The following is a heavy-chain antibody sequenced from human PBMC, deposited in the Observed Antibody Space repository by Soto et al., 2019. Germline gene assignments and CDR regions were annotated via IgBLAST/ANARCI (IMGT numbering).Heavy chain of an antibody. CDR1: GGSISSGGYY. J-gene: IGHJ2*01. Sequence: QVQLQESGPGLVKPSQTLSLTCTVSGGSISSGGYYWSWIRQHPGKGLEWIGDIYYSGSTYYNPSLKSRVTISVDTSKNHFSLKLSSVTAADTAVYYCARGPTITMVRGVILNWYFDLWGRGTLVTVSS. V-gene: IGHV4-31*03. CDR3: ARGPTITMVRGVILNWYFDL. CDR2: IYYSGST. D-gene: IGHD3-10*01.